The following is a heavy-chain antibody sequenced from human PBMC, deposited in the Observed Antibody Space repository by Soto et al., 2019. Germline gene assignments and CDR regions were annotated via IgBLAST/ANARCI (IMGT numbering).Heavy chain of an antibody. V-gene: IGHV1-69*06. Sequence: QVQLVQSGAEVKKPGSSVKVSCKASGGTFSSYAISWVRQAPEQGLEWMGGIIPIFGTANYAQKFQGRVTITADKSTSTAYMELSSLRSEDTAVYYCATTHHRMVVAASDYWGQGTLVTVSS. J-gene: IGHJ4*02. CDR2: IIPIFGTA. D-gene: IGHD2-15*01. CDR1: GGTFSSYA. CDR3: ATTHHRMVVAASDY.